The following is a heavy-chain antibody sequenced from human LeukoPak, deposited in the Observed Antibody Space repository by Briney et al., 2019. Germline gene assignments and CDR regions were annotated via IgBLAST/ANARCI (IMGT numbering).Heavy chain of an antibody. J-gene: IGHJ3*02. CDR2: ISYDGSNK. D-gene: IGHD1-1*01. CDR3: AREILRNDAAFDI. Sequence: SGGSLRLSCAASGFTFSSYAMHWVRQAPGKGLEWVAVISYDGSNKYYADSVKGRFTISRDNSKNTLYLQMNSLRAEDTAVYYCAREILRNDAAFDIWGQGTMVTVSS. CDR1: GFTFSSYA. V-gene: IGHV3-30*04.